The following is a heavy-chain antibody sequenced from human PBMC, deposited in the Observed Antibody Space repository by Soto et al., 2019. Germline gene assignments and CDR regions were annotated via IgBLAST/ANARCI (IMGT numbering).Heavy chain of an antibody. CDR3: ASVSPPITMIVVVNSAFDI. D-gene: IGHD3-22*01. CDR2: ISAYNGNT. J-gene: IGHJ3*02. CDR1: GYTFTSYG. Sequence: ASVKVSCNASGYTFTSYGSSWVRQAPGQGLEWMGWISAYNGNTNYAQKIQGRVTMTTETSTSRAYMELRSLRYDDTAVYSCASVSPPITMIVVVNSAFDIWGQGTMVTVSS. V-gene: IGHV1-18*01.